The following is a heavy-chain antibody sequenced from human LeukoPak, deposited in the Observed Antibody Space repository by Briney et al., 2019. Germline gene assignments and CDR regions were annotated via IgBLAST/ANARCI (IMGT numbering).Heavy chain of an antibody. Sequence: SETLSLTCTVSGGSISSNNYYWGWIRQPPGKGLEWIGSIYYSGSTYYNPSLKSRVTISVDTSKNQLSLSLSSVTAADTAVYYCARLHTQAAAGDYWGQGTLVTVSS. J-gene: IGHJ4*02. CDR3: ARLHTQAAAGDY. CDR2: IYYSGST. D-gene: IGHD6-13*01. CDR1: GGSISSNNYY. V-gene: IGHV4-39*07.